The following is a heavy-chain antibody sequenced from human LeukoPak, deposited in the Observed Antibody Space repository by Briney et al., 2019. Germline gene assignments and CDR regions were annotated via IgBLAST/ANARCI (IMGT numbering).Heavy chain of an antibody. CDR1: GFTFSSYS. V-gene: IGHV3-21*01. Sequence: GGSLRLSCAASGFTFSSYSMNWVRQSPGKGLAWVSSISSSSSYIYYADSVKGRFTISRDNAKNSLYLQMNSLRAEDTAVYYCARDGRYCSSTSCYKDYWGQGTLVTVSS. CDR3: ARDGRYCSSTSCYKDY. CDR2: ISSSSSYI. D-gene: IGHD2-2*02. J-gene: IGHJ4*02.